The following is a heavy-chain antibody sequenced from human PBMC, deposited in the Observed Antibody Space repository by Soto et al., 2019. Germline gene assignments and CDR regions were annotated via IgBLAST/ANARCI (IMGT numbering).Heavy chain of an antibody. CDR3: AKVRVILVARGYFDL. CDR1: GFTFTSYA. J-gene: IGHJ2*01. D-gene: IGHD3-22*01. Sequence: EMQLLESGGGLVQPGGSPRLSCAASGFTFTSYAMSWVRQAPGKGLEWVSAITSGGGSTAYYADSVKGRFTISRDNSNNTVFLQMNSLRAEDTALYYCAKVRVILVARGYFDLWGRGTLVTVSS. V-gene: IGHV3-23*01. CDR2: TSGGGSTA.